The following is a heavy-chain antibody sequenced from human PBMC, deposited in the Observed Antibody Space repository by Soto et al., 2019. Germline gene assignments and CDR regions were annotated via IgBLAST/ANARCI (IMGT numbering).Heavy chain of an antibody. CDR2: IYRSGTT. D-gene: IGHD1-26*01. CDR1: NFSISSGYY. CDR3: ARTHSGSYYSVFNY. J-gene: IGHJ4*02. V-gene: IGHV4-38-2*01. Sequence: SETLSLTCVVSNFSISSGYYWGWIRQSPGKGLEWIASIYRSGTTSYNPSLKSRVTISVDPSKNQFSLMLTAVTAADTAVYYCARTHSGSYYSVFNYWGRGSLVTSPQ.